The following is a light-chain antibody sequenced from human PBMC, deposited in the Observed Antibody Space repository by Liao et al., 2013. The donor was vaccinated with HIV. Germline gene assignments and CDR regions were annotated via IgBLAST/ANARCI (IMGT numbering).Light chain of an antibody. J-gene: IGLJ2*01. CDR3: QAWGSSTVV. Sequence: SYELTQSPSVSVAPGGTATIPCGGNNVGSQSVHWYQQKPGQAPVPVIYYDTDRPSGIPERFSGSNSGNTATLTISRAEAGDEADYFCQAWGSSTVVFGGGTKLTVL. CDR2: YDT. CDR1: NVGSQS. V-gene: IGLV3-21*01.